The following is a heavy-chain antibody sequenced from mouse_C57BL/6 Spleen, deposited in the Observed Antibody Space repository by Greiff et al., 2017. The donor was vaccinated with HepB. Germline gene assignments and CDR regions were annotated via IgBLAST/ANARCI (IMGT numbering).Heavy chain of an antibody. J-gene: IGHJ1*03. D-gene: IGHD1-1*01. CDR3: TISGSYYYGSSYWYFDV. CDR1: GFTFSNYW. V-gene: IGHV6-3*01. CDR2: IRLKSDNYAT. Sequence: DVKLVESGGGLVQPGGSMKLSCVASGFTFSNYWMNWVRQSPEKGLEWVAQIRLKSDNYATHYAESVKGRFTISRDYSKSSVYLQMNNLRAEDTGIYYCTISGSYYYGSSYWYFDVWGTGTTVTVSS.